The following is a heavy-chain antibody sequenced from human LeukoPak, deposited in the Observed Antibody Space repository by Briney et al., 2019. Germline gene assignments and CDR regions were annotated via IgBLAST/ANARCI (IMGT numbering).Heavy chain of an antibody. V-gene: IGHV3-23*01. D-gene: IGHD3-3*01. J-gene: IGHJ4*02. CDR3: AKGLGFWSGYYTPFDY. CDR1: GFTSSSYA. Sequence: GGSLRLSCAASGFTSSSYAMSWVRQTPGKGLEWVSGITASGGSTYHADSVKGRFTISRDNSINTLDLQMNNLRAGDTAIYYCAKGLGFWSGYYTPFDYWGQGSSVTVSS. CDR2: ITASGGST.